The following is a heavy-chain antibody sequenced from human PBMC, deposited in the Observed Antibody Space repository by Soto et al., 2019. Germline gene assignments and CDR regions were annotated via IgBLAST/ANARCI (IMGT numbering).Heavy chain of an antibody. CDR1: GTSFSSGDYF. CDR3: ARSSIEPRVFMYPFDS. CDR2: IYYDGNT. J-gene: IGHJ4*02. V-gene: IGHV4-39*01. D-gene: IGHD6-6*01. Sequence: SETLSLTCSVFGTSFSSGDYFWSWVRQPPGKGLECIANIYYDGNTYYNPSLKSRVAISLDTSKNQFSLRLNSVTAADTAVYYCARSSIEPRVFMYPFDSWGQGTLVTVSS.